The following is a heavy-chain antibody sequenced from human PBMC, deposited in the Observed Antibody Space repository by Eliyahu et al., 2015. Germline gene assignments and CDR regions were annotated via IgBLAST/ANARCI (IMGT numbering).Heavy chain of an antibody. Sequence: EVSLVESGGGLVQPGRSLXLXCKASXFNLESFAMXWVRQAPGKGLEWVSGITWNSGDIGYADSVTGRFTVSRDNAKNSLHLHLHNVRTDDTALYYCVRSTGTTAFDYWGQGALVTVSA. CDR2: ITWNSGDI. D-gene: IGHD1-1*01. CDR1: XFNLESFA. J-gene: IGHJ4*02. CDR3: VRSTGTTAFDY. V-gene: IGHV3-9*01.